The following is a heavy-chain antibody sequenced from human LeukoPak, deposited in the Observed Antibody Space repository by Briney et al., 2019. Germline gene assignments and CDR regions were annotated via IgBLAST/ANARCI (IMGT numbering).Heavy chain of an antibody. CDR1: GFTFSNYK. CDR3: ARELISSTSLDY. V-gene: IGHV3-21*01. CDR2: ISSGSTYI. Sequence: KSGGSLRLSCAASGFTFSNYKMNWVRQAPGKGLEWVSSISSGSTYIYYADSVKGRFTISRDNAKSSLYLQMNSLRAEDTAVYYCARELISSTSLDYWGQGTLVTVSS. J-gene: IGHJ4*02.